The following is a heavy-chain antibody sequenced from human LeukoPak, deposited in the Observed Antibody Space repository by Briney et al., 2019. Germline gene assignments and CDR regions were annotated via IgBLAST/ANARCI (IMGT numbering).Heavy chain of an antibody. CDR2: INPSGGST. CDR3: ASHPRITIFGVVH. CDR1: GYTFTSYY. V-gene: IGHV1-46*01. D-gene: IGHD3-3*01. J-gene: IGHJ4*02. Sequence: ASVKVSCKASGYTFTSYYMHWVRQAPGQGLEWMGIINPSGGSTSYAQKFQGRVTMTRDMSTSTVYMELSSLRSEDTAVYYCASHPRITIFGVVHWGQGTLVTVSS.